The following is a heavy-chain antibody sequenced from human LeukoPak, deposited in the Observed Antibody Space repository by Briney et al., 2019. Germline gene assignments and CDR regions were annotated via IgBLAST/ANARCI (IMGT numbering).Heavy chain of an antibody. Sequence: ASVKVSCKASGYTFTSYDINWVRQAPGQGLEWMGWMNPNSSNTGYAQKFQGRVTMTRNTSISTAYMELSSLRSEDTAVYYCARGFRLTGTGSTPMDVWGKGTTVTVSS. D-gene: IGHD2-8*02. CDR2: MNPNSSNT. CDR1: GYTFTSYD. J-gene: IGHJ6*03. V-gene: IGHV1-8*01. CDR3: ARGFRLTGTGSTPMDV.